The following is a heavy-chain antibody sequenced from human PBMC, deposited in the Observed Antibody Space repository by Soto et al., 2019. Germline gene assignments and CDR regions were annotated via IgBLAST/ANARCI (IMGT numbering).Heavy chain of an antibody. V-gene: IGHV4-34*01. CDR2: INHSGST. D-gene: IGHD3-10*01. Sequence: SETLSLTCAVYGGSFSGYYWSWIRQPPGKGLEWIGEINHSGSTNYNPSLKSRVTISVDTSKNQFSLKLSSVTAADTAVEYCARVPYCYGSGSYDYWGQGTLVTVSS. J-gene: IGHJ4*02. CDR1: GGSFSGYY. CDR3: ARVPYCYGSGSYDY.